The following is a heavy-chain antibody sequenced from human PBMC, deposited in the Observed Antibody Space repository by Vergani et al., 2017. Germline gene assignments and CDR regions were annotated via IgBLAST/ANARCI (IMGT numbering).Heavy chain of an antibody. Sequence: EVHLVESGGGLVKPGGSLRLSCAASGFTFSSYAMSWVRQAPGKGLEWVSAISGSGGSTYYAYSVMGRFTSSRDISKNTLYLQMNSLRAGYTTIYYCAKGRRSIAAAGTWGQGTLVTVSS. CDR1: GFTFSSYA. CDR3: AKGRRSIAAAGT. J-gene: IGHJ4*02. D-gene: IGHD6-13*01. V-gene: IGHV3-23*04. CDR2: ISGSGGST.